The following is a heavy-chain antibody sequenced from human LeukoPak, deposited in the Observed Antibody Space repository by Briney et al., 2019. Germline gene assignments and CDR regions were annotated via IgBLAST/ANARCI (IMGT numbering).Heavy chain of an antibody. CDR3: AKDLARWELLPETFDY. CDR2: ISGSGGST. V-gene: IGHV3-23*01. J-gene: IGHJ4*02. Sequence: GGSLRLSSAASGFTFSSYAMSWVRQAPGKGLEWVSAISGSGGSTYYADSVKGRFTISRDNSKNTLYLQMNSLRAEDTAVYYCAKDLARWELLPETFDYWGQETLVTVSS. D-gene: IGHD1-26*01. CDR1: GFTFSSYA.